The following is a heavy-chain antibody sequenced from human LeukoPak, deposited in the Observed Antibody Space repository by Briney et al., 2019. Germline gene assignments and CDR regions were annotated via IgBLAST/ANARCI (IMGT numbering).Heavy chain of an antibody. V-gene: IGHV4-39*07. CDR3: ARLWRDCSGGTCYGRYFDL. CDR1: GGSIRSSSYY. Sequence: SETLSLTCSVSGGSIRSSSYYWGWIRQPPGKGLEWIGSIYYSGSTYYNSSLKSRVTISVDTSKNQFSLKVTSVTAADTAVYYCARLWRDCSGGTCYGRYFDLWGRGTLVTVSS. CDR2: IYYSGST. D-gene: IGHD2-15*01. J-gene: IGHJ2*01.